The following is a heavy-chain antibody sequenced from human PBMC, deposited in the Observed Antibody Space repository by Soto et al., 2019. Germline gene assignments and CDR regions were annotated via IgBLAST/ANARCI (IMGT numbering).Heavy chain of an antibody. CDR3: ARGGVDVVATSAIDD. CDR1: GGTFNNYA. V-gene: IGHV1-69*01. D-gene: IGHD5-12*01. J-gene: IGHJ4*02. CDR2: IIPIIGTA. Sequence: QVQLVQSGAEVKKPGSSVKVSCKASGGTFNNYAISWVRQAPGQGLEWMGGIIPIIGTADYAHKFQGRLAISADESTGTTVMELSSLRSEATALYYWARGGVDVVATSAIDDWGQGTLVTVSS.